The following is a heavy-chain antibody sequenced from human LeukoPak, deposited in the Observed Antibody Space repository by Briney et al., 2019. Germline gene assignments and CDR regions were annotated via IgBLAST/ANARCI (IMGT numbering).Heavy chain of an antibody. CDR3: ARKHYYYYYMDV. CDR2: FYTSGST. Sequence: SETLSLTCTVSGASISSGSYSWSWIRQPAGKGLEWIGRFYTSGSTNYNPSLKSRVTISADTSNNQFSLKLSSVTAADTAVYYCARKHYYYYYMDVWGKGTTVTVSS. CDR1: GASISSGSYS. J-gene: IGHJ6*03. V-gene: IGHV4-61*02.